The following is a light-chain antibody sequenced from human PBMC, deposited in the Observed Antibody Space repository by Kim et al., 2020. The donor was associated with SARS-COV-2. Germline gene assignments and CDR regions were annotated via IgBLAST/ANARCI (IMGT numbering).Light chain of an antibody. J-gene: IGKJ2*01. CDR1: QSVSSY. CDR2: DAS. CDR3: QQRSNWPPGYT. V-gene: IGKV3-11*01. Sequence: SPGERAPLSCRASQSVSSYLAWYQQKPGQAPRLLVFDASNRAPGIPARFSGSGSGTDFTLTISSLEPEDFAVYYCQQRSNWPPGYTFGQGTKLEI.